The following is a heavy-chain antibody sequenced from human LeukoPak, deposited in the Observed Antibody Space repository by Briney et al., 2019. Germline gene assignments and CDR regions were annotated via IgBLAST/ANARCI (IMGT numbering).Heavy chain of an antibody. D-gene: IGHD6-13*01. CDR2: ISSSSSYI. Sequence: GGSLRLSCAASGFTFSSYSMNWVRQAPGKGLEWVSSISSSSSYIYYADSVKGRFTISRDNAKNSLYLQMNSLRAEDTGVYYCARVWSPPYTSTWPDYFDSWGQGTLVTVSS. V-gene: IGHV3-21*01. CDR1: GFTFSSYS. J-gene: IGHJ4*02. CDR3: ARVWSPPYTSTWPDYFDS.